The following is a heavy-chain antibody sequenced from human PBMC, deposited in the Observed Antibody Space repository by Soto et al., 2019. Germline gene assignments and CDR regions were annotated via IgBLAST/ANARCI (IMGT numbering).Heavy chain of an antibody. V-gene: IGHV1-2*02. Sequence: QVQLVQSGAEVKKPGASVKVSCKASGYTFTDHYMHWVRQAPGQGLEWMGWINPNSGGTLYAQKFQGRVTMTSDTSINTAYMELSRLRSDDTAVYYCARRNRPLTAYNYGMDVWGQGTTVTVSS. J-gene: IGHJ6*02. CDR2: INPNSGGT. CDR1: GYTFTDHY. CDR3: ARRNRPLTAYNYGMDV.